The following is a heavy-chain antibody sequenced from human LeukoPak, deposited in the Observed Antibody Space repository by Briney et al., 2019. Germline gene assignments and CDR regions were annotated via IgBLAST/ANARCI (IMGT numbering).Heavy chain of an antibody. CDR2: ISGSGGST. Sequence: GVSLRLSCAASGFTFSSYAMSWVRQAPGKGLEWVSAISGSGGSTYYADSVKGRFTISRDNSKNTLYLQMNSLRAKDTAVYYCAKDQGKVATYYDFWSGQFWDHWGQGTLVTVSS. CDR3: AKDQGKVATYYDFWSGQFWDH. D-gene: IGHD3-3*01. V-gene: IGHV3-23*01. J-gene: IGHJ4*02. CDR1: GFTFSSYA.